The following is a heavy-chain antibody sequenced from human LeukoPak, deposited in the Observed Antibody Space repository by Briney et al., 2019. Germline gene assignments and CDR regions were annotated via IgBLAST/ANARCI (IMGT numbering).Heavy chain of an antibody. CDR1: GGSISSSSYY. J-gene: IGHJ4*02. CDR2: IYYSGTT. V-gene: IGHV4-39*07. CDR3: ARGGDYLGY. D-gene: IGHD3-16*01. Sequence: SETLSLTCTVSGGSISSSSYYWGWIRQPPGKGLEWIGTIYYSGTTYYNPSLKSRVTISVDTSKNQFSLKLTSVTAADTAVYYCARGGDYLGYWGQGTLVTVSS.